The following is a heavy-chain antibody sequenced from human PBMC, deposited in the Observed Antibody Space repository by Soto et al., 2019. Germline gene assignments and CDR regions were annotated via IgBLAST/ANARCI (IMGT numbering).Heavy chain of an antibody. V-gene: IGHV4-31*03. D-gene: IGHD3-22*01. Sequence: QVQLQESGPGLVKPSQTLSLTCTVSGGSISSGGYYWSWIRQHPWKGLEWMGYIDYSGSTYYNPALKRRVTRSVDPSKNQFSLKLSSVTAADTAVYYCARAMEGWLEGYYYYMDVWGKGTTVTVSS. CDR1: GGSISSGGYY. CDR2: IDYSGST. J-gene: IGHJ6*03. CDR3: ARAMEGWLEGYYYYMDV.